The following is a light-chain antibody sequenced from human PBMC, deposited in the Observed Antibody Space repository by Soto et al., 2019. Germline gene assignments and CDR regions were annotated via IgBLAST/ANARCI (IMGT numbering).Light chain of an antibody. Sequence: EIVLTQSPATLSVSPGERATLSCRASQTVGTSLVWYQQKPGQAPSLLIYGASTRAAGIPSRFTGSGSGTDLTLTISRLQSGDFAVYSCQQHNAWPLTFGGGTEVEIK. V-gene: IGKV3-15*01. J-gene: IGKJ4*01. CDR2: GAS. CDR1: QTVGTS. CDR3: QQHNAWPLT.